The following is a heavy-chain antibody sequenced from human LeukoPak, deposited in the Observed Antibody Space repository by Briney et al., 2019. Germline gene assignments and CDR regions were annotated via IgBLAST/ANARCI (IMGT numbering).Heavy chain of an antibody. CDR3: ARRAAAGRNWFDP. D-gene: IGHD6-13*01. J-gene: IGHJ5*02. Sequence: ASVKVSCKASGYIFSSYGISWVRQAPGQGFEWMGWISAYSGKTNYAQKLQGRVTMTTDTSTSTAYMELRSLRSDDTAVYYCARRAAAGRNWFDPWGQGTLVTVSS. CDR1: GYIFSSYG. V-gene: IGHV1-18*04. CDR2: ISAYSGKT.